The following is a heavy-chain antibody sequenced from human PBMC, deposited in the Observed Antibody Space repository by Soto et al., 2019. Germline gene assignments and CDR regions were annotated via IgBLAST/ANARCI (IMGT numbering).Heavy chain of an antibody. V-gene: IGHV1-69*01. CDR2: IIPMFGTP. Sequence: QVPLVQSGAEVKKSGSSVKVSCKASGITFSTHVFSWVRQAPGQGLEWMGGIIPMFGTPNYAQKFQGRVTITADESTSTTYMDLISLRSEDTAVYYCARGSDADVWGQGTTVTVSS. CDR3: ARGSDADV. CDR1: GITFSTHV. D-gene: IGHD6-19*01. J-gene: IGHJ6*02.